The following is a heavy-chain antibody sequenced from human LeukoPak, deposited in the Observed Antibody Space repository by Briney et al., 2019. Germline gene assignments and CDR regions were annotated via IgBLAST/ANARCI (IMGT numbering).Heavy chain of an antibody. J-gene: IGHJ4*02. D-gene: IGHD3-10*01. CDR1: GYTFTSYG. V-gene: IGHV1-46*01. CDR2: LDPSVGST. CDR3: ASYGSGTYAWFDY. Sequence: ASVKVSCKASGYTFTSYGISWVRQAPGQGLEWLGVLDPSVGSTTYAQKFQGRVTLTRDMSTGTVYMELTSLRSDDTATYYCASYGSGTYAWFDYWGQGTLVTVSS.